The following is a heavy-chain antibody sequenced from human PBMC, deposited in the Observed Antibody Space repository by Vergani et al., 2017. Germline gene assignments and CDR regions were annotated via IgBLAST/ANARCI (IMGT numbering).Heavy chain of an antibody. D-gene: IGHD4-11*01. V-gene: IGHV3-49*04. CDR1: GFTLGDYA. Sequence: EVHLVESGGGLVQPGRSLRLSCSGSGFTLGDYAMTWVRQAPGKGLEWVAFSWSKPYGGTTEYAASVKGRFTISRDDSKSIAYLQRSSLKAEDTAVYYCTRDRLDYSYAYFDYWGQGTLVTVSP. CDR2: SWSKPYGGTT. CDR3: TRDRLDYSYAYFDY. J-gene: IGHJ4*02.